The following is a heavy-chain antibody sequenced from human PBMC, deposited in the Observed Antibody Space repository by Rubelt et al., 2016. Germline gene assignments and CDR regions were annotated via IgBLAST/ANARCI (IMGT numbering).Heavy chain of an antibody. CDR3: ARTGSSGWSDFDY. D-gene: IGHD6-19*01. V-gene: IGHV1-2*02. CDR2: INPNSGGT. J-gene: IGHJ4*02. Sequence: QVQLVQSGAEVKKPGASVKVSCKASGYTFTGYYMHWVRQAPGQGLEWMGWINPNSGGTNCSQKFQGRVTMTRDTSISTAYMELRSLRSDDTAVYYCARTGSSGWSDFDYWGQGTLVTVSS. CDR1: GYTFTGYY.